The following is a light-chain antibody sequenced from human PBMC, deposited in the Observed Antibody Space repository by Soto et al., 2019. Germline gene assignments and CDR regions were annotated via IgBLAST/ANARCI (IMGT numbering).Light chain of an antibody. V-gene: IGLV1-40*01. CDR3: QSYASSLSGYVV. CDR2: VNS. Sequence: QSVLTQPPSVSGAPRRRVTISCTGNRSNIGAGYDVHWYQQLPGTAPKLLIYVNSNRPSGVPDRFSGFKSGTSAFLAITGLQAEDAADDYCQSYASSLSGYVVFGGGTKLNGL. J-gene: IGLJ2*01. CDR1: RSNIGAGYD.